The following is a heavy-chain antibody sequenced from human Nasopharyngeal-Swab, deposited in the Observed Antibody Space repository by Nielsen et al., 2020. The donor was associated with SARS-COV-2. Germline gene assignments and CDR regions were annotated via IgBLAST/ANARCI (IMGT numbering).Heavy chain of an antibody. CDR3: ARDPRGDDAFDI. CDR1: VYTLTELS. V-gene: IGHV1-24*01. D-gene: IGHD3-10*01. J-gene: IGHJ3*02. Sequence: ASVKVSCKVSVYTLTELSMHWVRQAPGKGLEWMGGFDPEDGETIYAQKFQGRVTMTEDTSTDTAYMELSSLRSEDTAVYYCARDPRGDDAFDIWGQGTMVTVSS. CDR2: FDPEDGET.